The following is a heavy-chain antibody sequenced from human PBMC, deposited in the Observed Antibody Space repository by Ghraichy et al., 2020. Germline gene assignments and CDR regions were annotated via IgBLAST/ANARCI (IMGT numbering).Heavy chain of an antibody. V-gene: IGHV3-30*18. Sequence: GGSLRLSCVDSGFIFSGHGMHWVRQAPDKGLEWESGVSTNGRDKFYSDSVKGRFSISRDYSKRTLFLQMNSLRAEDTAVYYCVKAAYCCGDCYFFYFLSGADSFDGWGQGTVVTV. CDR3: VKAAYCCGDCYFFYFLSGADSFDG. CDR1: GFIFSGHG. D-gene: IGHD2-21*02. J-gene: IGHJ3*01. CDR2: VSTNGRDK.